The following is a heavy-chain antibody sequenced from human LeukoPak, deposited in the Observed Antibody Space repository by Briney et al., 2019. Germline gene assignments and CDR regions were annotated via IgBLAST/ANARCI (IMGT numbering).Heavy chain of an antibody. D-gene: IGHD5-12*01. CDR1: GGTFSSYA. V-gene: IGHV1-69*06. CDR2: IIPIFGTA. J-gene: IGHJ6*03. CDR3: ARVLKTGYDYVPAEYYYMDV. Sequence: ASVKVSCKASGGTFSSYAISWVRQAPGQGLEWMGGIIPIFGTANYAQKFQGRVTITADKSTSTAYMELSSLRSEDTAVYYCARVLKTGYDYVPAEYYYMDVWGKGTTVTVSS.